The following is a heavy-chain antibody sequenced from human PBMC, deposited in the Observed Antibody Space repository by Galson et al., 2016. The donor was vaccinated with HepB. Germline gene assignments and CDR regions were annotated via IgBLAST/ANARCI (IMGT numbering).Heavy chain of an antibody. J-gene: IGHJ5*02. CDR2: IYYSGTT. CDR3: ARDVSYDFWSGYYSRFDT. D-gene: IGHD3-3*01. Sequence: SETLSLTCTVSGGSISSYYWSWIRQPPGKGLEWIGYIYYSGTTHYNPSLKNRVSISVDTSKDQFSFKLRSVTAADTAVYYCARDVSYDFWSGYYSRFDTWGQGTLVTVSS. V-gene: IGHV4-59*12. CDR1: GGSISSYY.